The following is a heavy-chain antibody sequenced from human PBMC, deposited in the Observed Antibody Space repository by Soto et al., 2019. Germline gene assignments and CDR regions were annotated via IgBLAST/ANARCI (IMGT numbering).Heavy chain of an antibody. D-gene: IGHD6-19*01. CDR3: AKRAVAGRNWYFDL. CDR2: ISGTGGSS. Sequence: EVQLLESGGGLVQPGGSLRLSCVASGFTFSTYTMSWVRQAPGKGMECVSAISGTGGSSSYTDSVKGRFTISRDNSKNTLSLQMDSLRAEDTARYYCAKRAVAGRNWYFDLWGRGTLVTVSS. J-gene: IGHJ2*01. V-gene: IGHV3-23*01. CDR1: GFTFSTYT.